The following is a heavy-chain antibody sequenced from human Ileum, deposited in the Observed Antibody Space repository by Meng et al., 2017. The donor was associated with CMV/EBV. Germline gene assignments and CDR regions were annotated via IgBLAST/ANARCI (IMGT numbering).Heavy chain of an antibody. J-gene: IGHJ4*01. CDR2: ISYDGSNK. Sequence: GESLKISCAASGFTFSSYAMHWVRQAPGKGLEWVAVISYDGSNKYYADSVKGRFTISRDNSKNTLYLQMNSLRAEDTAVYYCASGVVVIAFVGNNWGHGTLVTVSS. CDR1: GFTFSSYA. D-gene: IGHD2-21*01. V-gene: IGHV3-30-3*01. CDR3: ASGVVVIAFVGNN.